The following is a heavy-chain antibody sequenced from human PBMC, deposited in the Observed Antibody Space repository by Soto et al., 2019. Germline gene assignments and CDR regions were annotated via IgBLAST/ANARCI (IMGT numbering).Heavy chain of an antibody. CDR2: TYYRSKWYN. D-gene: IGHD5-18*01. J-gene: IGHJ6*02. Sequence: PSQTLSLTCAISGDSVSSNSAAWNWIRQSPSGGLEWLGRTYYRSKWYNDYAVSVKSRITINPDTSKNQFSLQLNSVTPEDTAVYYCARACVDTAMEYYYYYYGMDVWGQGTTVTVSS. CDR3: ARACVDTAMEYYYYYYGMDV. V-gene: IGHV6-1*01. CDR1: GDSVSSNSAA.